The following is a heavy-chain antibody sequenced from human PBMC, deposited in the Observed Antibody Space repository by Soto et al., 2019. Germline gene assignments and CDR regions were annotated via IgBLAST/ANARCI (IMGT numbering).Heavy chain of an antibody. Sequence: ASVKVSCKASGYTFTSYGISWVQQAPGQGLEWMGWISAYNGNTNYAQKLQGRVTMTTDTSTSTAYMELRSLRSDDTAVYYCARSHYDFWSGYLYYYYYGMDVWGQGTTVTVSS. CDR2: ISAYNGNT. D-gene: IGHD3-3*01. CDR1: GYTFTSYG. CDR3: ARSHYDFWSGYLYYYYYGMDV. V-gene: IGHV1-18*01. J-gene: IGHJ6*02.